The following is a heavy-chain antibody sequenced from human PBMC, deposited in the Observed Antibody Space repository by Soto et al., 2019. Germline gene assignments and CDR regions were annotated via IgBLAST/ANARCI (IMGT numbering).Heavy chain of an antibody. CDR1: GITFTTYA. D-gene: IGHD3-22*01. CDR3: ARAISGYVT. J-gene: IGHJ5*02. Sequence: QVQLVQSGAEVKKPGASVKVSGKASGITFTTYAIHWVRQAPGQGLEWMGWINAGNGNTRYSQKFQGRVTLTSDTSASTAYMDLSSLTFEDTAIYYCARAISGYVTWGQGTLVTVSS. V-gene: IGHV1-3*01. CDR2: INAGNGNT.